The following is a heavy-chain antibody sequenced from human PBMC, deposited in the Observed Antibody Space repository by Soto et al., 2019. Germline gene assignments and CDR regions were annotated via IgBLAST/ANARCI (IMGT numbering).Heavy chain of an antibody. CDR3: ARDSAGIGYCSRTSCLNPPSTIWFDP. D-gene: IGHD2-2*01. CDR1: GYTFTSYG. J-gene: IGHJ5*02. CDR2: ISAYNGNT. Sequence: ASVKVSCKASGYTFTSYGISWVRQAPGQGLEWMGWISAYNGNTNYAQKLQGRVTMTTDTSTSTAYMELRSLRSDDTAVYYCARDSAGIGYCSRTSCLNPPSTIWFDPWGQGTLVTVSS. V-gene: IGHV1-18*04.